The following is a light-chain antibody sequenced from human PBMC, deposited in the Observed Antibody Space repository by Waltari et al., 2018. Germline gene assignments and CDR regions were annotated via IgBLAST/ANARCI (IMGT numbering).Light chain of an antibody. CDR3: SSYTRSHTYV. V-gene: IGLV2-14*01. CDR2: EVS. CDR1: SSDIGAYNF. J-gene: IGLJ1*01. Sequence: QSALTQPASVSGSPGQSITISCTGTSSDIGAYNFVSWYQQHPGKAPKLLVSEVSNRPSGVSTRFSASRSGNTASLTISGLQAEDEADYHCSSYTRSHTYVFGAGTKVTVL.